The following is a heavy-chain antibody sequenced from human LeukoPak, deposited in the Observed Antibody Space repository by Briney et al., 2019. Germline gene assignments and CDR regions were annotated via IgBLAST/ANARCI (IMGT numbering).Heavy chain of an antibody. J-gene: IGHJ6*03. Sequence: SETLSLTCTVSGGSISSSSYYWGWIRQPPGKGLEWIGSIYYSGSTYYNPSLKSRVTISVDTSKNQFSLKLSSVTAADTAVYYCARRPWVFAGYYYMDVWGKGTTVTVSS. D-gene: IGHD6-13*01. V-gene: IGHV4-39*01. CDR1: GGSISSSSYY. CDR3: ARRPWVFAGYYYMDV. CDR2: IYYSGST.